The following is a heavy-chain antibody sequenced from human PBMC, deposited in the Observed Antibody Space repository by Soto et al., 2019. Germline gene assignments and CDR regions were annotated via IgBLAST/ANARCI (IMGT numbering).Heavy chain of an antibody. CDR3: ANLITFLRLVSDS. Sequence: EVQLVESGGGLVKPGESLRLSCLASGFTFSDYPMHWVRQAPGKGLEWVSNIYSGGTYIYHAESLKGRFSRSRDNARNSLYLQLDSLTVEDTAIYYCANLITFLRLVSDSWGQGTLVTVAS. CDR2: IYSGGTYI. J-gene: IGHJ4*02. CDR1: GFTFSDYP. D-gene: IGHD2-21*01. V-gene: IGHV3-21*02.